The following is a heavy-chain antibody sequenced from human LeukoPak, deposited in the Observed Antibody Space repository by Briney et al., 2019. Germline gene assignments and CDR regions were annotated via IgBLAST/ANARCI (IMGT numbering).Heavy chain of an antibody. CDR2: IWYDGSNK. CDR1: GFTFSSYG. CDR3: ARDIYDFWSGYPSGLVDY. Sequence: PGGSLRLSRAASGFTFSSYGMHWVRQAPGKGLEWVAVIWYDGSNKYYADSVKGRFTISRDNSKNTLYLQMNSLRAEDTAVYYCARDIYDFWSGYPSGLVDYWGQGTLVTVSS. D-gene: IGHD3-3*01. J-gene: IGHJ4*02. V-gene: IGHV3-33*01.